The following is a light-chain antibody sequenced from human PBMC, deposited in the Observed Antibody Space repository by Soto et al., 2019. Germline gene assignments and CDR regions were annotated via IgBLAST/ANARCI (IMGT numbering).Light chain of an antibody. CDR1: SIDVGGYNY. Sequence: QSALTQPASVSGSPGQSITISCTGTSIDVGGYNYVSWFQQHPGRAPKLMIYEVSARPSGVSNRFSGSKSGNTASLTISGLQAEDEADYYCSSYTSGSPYVFGTGTKVTVL. V-gene: IGLV2-14*01. CDR2: EVS. J-gene: IGLJ1*01. CDR3: SSYTSGSPYV.